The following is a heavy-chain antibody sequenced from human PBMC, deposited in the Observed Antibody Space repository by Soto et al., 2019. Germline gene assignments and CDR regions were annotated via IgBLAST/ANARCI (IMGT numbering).Heavy chain of an antibody. Sequence: SETLSLTCSVSGAALDSGNYYWSWIRQVPGKGLEWIGHIYVTGAVDYNPSLRDRITISQDTSERQFSLNLRLVTAADTAVYYCARLRIATNNYKWFDPWGQGTLVTVSS. CDR1: GAALDSGNYY. J-gene: IGHJ5*02. CDR3: ARLRIATNNYKWFDP. D-gene: IGHD2-21*01. CDR2: IYVTGAV. V-gene: IGHV4-31*02.